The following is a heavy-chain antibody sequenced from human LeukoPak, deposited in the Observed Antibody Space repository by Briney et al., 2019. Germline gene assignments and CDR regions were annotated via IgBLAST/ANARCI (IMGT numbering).Heavy chain of an antibody. Sequence: GGSLRLSCTASGFTFGDYAMSWVRQVPGKGLEWLGFIRSKVYGGTTEYGASVKDRFTISRDDSKSIAYLQMNSPKTEDTAVYYCARGISRYGDYFTAHWGQGTLVTVSS. D-gene: IGHD4-17*01. CDR2: IRSKVYGGTT. CDR3: ARGISRYGDYFTAH. V-gene: IGHV3-49*04. J-gene: IGHJ4*02. CDR1: GFTFGDYA.